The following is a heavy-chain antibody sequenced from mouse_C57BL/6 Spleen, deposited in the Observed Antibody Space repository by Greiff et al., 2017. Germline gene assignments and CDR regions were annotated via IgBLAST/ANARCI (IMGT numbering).Heavy chain of an antibody. J-gene: IGHJ4*01. Sequence: VQLQQSGAELVKPGASVKLSCKASGYTFTSYWMHWVKQRPGQGLEWIGMIHPNGGSTNYNEKFKSKATLTVDKSARSAYMQLSSLTSEDSAVYDCARSATRDYTAMDYWGQGTSVTVSS. CDR1: GYTFTSYW. V-gene: IGHV1-64*01. CDR3: ARSATRDYTAMDY. D-gene: IGHD2-12*01. CDR2: IHPNGGST.